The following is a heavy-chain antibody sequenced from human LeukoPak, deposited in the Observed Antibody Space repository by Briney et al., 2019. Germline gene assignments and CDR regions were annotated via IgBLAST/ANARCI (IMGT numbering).Heavy chain of an antibody. CDR1: GGSISSYY. J-gene: IGHJ4*02. CDR2: IYYSGST. Sequence: PSETLSLTCTVSGGSISSYYWSWIRQPPGKGLEWIGYIYYSGSTNYNPSLKSRVTISVDTSKNQFSLKLSSVTAADTAVYYCARGQSGYSYGWTHDYWGQGTLVTVSS. V-gene: IGHV4-59*08. CDR3: ARGQSGYSYGWTHDY. D-gene: IGHD5-18*01.